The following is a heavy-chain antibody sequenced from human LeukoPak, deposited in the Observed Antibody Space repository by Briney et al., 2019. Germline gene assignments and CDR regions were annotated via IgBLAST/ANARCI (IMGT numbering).Heavy chain of an antibody. CDR1: GYTFTVYY. V-gene: IGHV1-2*02. Sequence: ASVKVSCKASGYTFTVYYMYWVRQAPGQGLEWMGWISPTSGGTNYAQKFQGRVTMTRDTSISTAYMELSRLRSDDTAVYYCARVGGQYWFDPWGQGTLVTVSS. CDR3: ARVGGQYWFDP. D-gene: IGHD3-16*01. J-gene: IGHJ5*02. CDR2: ISPTSGGT.